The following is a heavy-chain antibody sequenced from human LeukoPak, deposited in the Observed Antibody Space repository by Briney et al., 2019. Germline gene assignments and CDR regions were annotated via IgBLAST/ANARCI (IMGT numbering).Heavy chain of an antibody. Sequence: GGSLRLSCAASGFTFSSYAMSWVRQAPGKGLEWVSAISDSGGNTYYADSVKGRFTISRDNSRNTLCLQMNSLRAEDTAVYYCAKELYYGSGRYFDYWGHGTLVTVSS. CDR1: GFTFSSYA. J-gene: IGHJ4*01. CDR2: ISDSGGNT. D-gene: IGHD3-10*01. V-gene: IGHV3-23*01. CDR3: AKELYYGSGRYFDY.